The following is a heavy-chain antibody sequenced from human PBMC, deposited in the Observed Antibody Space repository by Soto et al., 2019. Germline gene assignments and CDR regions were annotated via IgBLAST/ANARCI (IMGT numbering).Heavy chain of an antibody. D-gene: IGHD4-17*01. CDR2: ISGRGDST. CDR1: GFTFFSYA. CDR3: AKAYDYGSNPRGLFFDS. V-gene: IGHV3-23*01. J-gene: IGHJ4*02. Sequence: GGSLRLSCAASGFTFFSYAMSWVRQAPGKGLEWVSGISGRGDSTYYADSVKGRFIASRDNSKNTLYLQMNSLRAEDTAIYFCAKAYDYGSNPRGLFFDSWGQGTLVTVSS.